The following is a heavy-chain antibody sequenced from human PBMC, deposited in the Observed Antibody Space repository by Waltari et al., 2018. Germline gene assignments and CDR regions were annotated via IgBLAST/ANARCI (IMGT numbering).Heavy chain of an antibody. CDR2: TYHKSKGYN. V-gene: IGHV6-1*01. J-gene: IGHJ5*01. Sequence: QVQLQQSGPGLVKPSQTLSLTCAISGDSVSSNSATWNWIRQSPTRGLEWLGRTYHKSKGYNDYAVSVKSRITINPDTSNNQFSLQLNSVTPEDTAVYYCARDLWLRFDSWGQGTLVTVSS. CDR1: GDSVSSNSAT. D-gene: IGHD5-12*01. CDR3: ARDLWLRFDS.